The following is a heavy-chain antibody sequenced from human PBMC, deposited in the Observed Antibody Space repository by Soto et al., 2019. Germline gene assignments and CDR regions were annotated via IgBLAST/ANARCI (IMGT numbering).Heavy chain of an antibody. CDR3: ARDLVWFGGSALD. J-gene: IGHJ4*02. CDR1: GGSISSGDYY. D-gene: IGHD3-10*01. V-gene: IGHV4-30-4*01. CDR2: IYYSGST. Sequence: SETLSLTCTVSGGSISSGDYYWSWIRQPPGKGLEWIGYIYYSGSTYHNPSLKSRVTISVDTSKNQFSLKLSSVTAADTAVYYCARDLVWFGGSALDRGQGTLVTVSS.